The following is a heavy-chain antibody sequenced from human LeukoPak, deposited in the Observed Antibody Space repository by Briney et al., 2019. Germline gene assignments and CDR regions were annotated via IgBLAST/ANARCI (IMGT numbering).Heavy chain of an antibody. V-gene: IGHV4-39*01. CDR3: ARLAVAGNIRDY. CDR2: IYYSGST. Sequence: SETLSLTCTVSGGSISSSSYYWGWIRQPPGKGLEWIGRIYYSGSTYYNPSLKSRVTISVDTSKNQFALKLSSVTAADTAVYYCARLAVAGNIRDYWGQGTLVTVSS. CDR1: GGSISSSSYY. J-gene: IGHJ4*02. D-gene: IGHD6-19*01.